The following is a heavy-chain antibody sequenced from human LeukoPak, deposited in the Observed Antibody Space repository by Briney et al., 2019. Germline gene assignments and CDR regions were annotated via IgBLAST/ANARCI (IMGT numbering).Heavy chain of an antibody. CDR3: TIGVY. Sequence: GGSLRLSCAASGFILSGSVLLWVRQASGRGLEWVGRIRSNADNDATAYGASVKGGFTISRDDSRNTAYLKMNSLKTEDTAMYYCTIGVYWGQGTLVTVSS. V-gene: IGHV3-73*01. J-gene: IGHJ4*02. CDR2: IRSNADNDAT. CDR1: GFILSGSV.